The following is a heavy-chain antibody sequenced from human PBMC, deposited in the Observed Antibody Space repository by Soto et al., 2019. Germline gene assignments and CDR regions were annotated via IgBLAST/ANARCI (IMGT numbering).Heavy chain of an antibody. J-gene: IGHJ6*02. V-gene: IGHV5-51*01. CDR3: AASIFYYGMDV. Sequence: RGESLKISCQTAGYTFDSNWIGWVRQMPGKGPEWMGIIYPGDSDTKYNPSFQGQVTISADKSITTTYLQWSSLKASDTAIYYCAASIFYYGMDVWGQGTTVTVSS. CDR2: IYPGDSDT. CDR1: GYTFDSNW.